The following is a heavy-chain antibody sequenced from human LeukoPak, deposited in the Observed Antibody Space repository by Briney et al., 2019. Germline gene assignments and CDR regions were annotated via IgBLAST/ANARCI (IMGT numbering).Heavy chain of an antibody. CDR3: AKDLPGSCSGGSCYWGGSLEEQY. Sequence: PGGSLRLSCAASGFTFSSYGMSWVRQAPGKGLEWVSAISGSGGSTYYADSVKGRFTISRDNSKNTLYLQMNSLRAEDTAVYYCAKDLPGSCSGGSCYWGGSLEEQYWGQGTLVTVSS. CDR1: GFTFSSYG. CDR2: ISGSGGST. V-gene: IGHV3-23*01. D-gene: IGHD2-15*01. J-gene: IGHJ4*02.